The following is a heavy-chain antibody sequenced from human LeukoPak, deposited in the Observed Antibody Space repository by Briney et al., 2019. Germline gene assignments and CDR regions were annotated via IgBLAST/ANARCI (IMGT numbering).Heavy chain of an antibody. CDR2: ISYDGSNK. CDR3: ARDQLAYSGYDTLFDY. D-gene: IGHD5-12*01. J-gene: IGHJ4*02. V-gene: IGHV3-30*03. Sequence: PGGSLRLSCAASGFTLSSYSMNWVRQAPGKGLEWVAVISYDGSNKYYADSVKGRFTISRDNSKNTLYLQLNSLRPEDTAVYYCARDQLAYSGYDTLFDYWGQGTLVTVSS. CDR1: GFTLSSYS.